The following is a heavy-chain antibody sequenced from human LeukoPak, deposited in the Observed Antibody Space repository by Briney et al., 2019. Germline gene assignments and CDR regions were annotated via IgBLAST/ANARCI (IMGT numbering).Heavy chain of an antibody. CDR2: ISSSSSYI. J-gene: IGHJ6*03. CDR3: AKDSSYMDV. CDR1: GFTFSTFS. V-gene: IGHV3-21*01. D-gene: IGHD2-2*01. Sequence: PGGSLRLSCAASGFTFSTFSMNWVRQAPGKGLEWVSTISSSSSYIYYADSVKGRFTISRDNAKNSLHLQMNSLRAEDTAVYYCAKDSSYMDVWGKGTTVTVSS.